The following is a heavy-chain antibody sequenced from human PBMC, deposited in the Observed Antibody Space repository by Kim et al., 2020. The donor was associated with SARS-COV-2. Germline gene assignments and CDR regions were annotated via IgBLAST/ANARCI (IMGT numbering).Heavy chain of an antibody. D-gene: IGHD6-13*01. CDR2: ISWNGADI. CDR1: GFTFDDYA. CDR3: VKDRAAMWRDAFDV. Sequence: GGSLRLSCVAAGFTFDDYAMQWVRQVPGKGLEWVAGISWNGADIGYADSVKGRFTMSRDNAKNSLHLQMNSLRPEDTALYYCVKDRAAMWRDAFDVWGQGTMVTVSS. J-gene: IGHJ3*01. V-gene: IGHV3-9*01.